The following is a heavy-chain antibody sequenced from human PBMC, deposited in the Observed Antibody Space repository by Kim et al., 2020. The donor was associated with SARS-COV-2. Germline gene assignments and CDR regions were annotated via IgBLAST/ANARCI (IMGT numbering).Heavy chain of an antibody. Sequence: SETLSLTCTVSGGSISSSSYYWGWIRQPPGKGLEWIGSIYYSGSTYYNPSLKSRVTISVDTSKNQFSLKLSSVTAADTAVYYCANQHSGTRTYYFDYWGQGALVTVSS. CDR2: IYYSGST. J-gene: IGHJ4*02. CDR3: ANQHSGTRTYYFDY. CDR1: GGSISSSSYY. V-gene: IGHV4-39*07. D-gene: IGHD6-19*01.